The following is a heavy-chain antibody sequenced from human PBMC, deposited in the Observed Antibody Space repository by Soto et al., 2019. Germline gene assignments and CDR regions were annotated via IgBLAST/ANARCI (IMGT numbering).Heavy chain of an antibody. D-gene: IGHD3-3*01. CDR2: IYWDDDK. CDR3: AHGHYDFWSGYPRYNWFDP. CDR1: GFSLSTSGVG. V-gene: IGHV2-5*02. J-gene: IGHJ5*02. Sequence: ESGPTLVNPTQTLTLTCTFSGFSLSTSGVGVGWIRQPPGKALEWLALIYWDDDKRYSPSLKSRLTITKDTSKNQVVLTMTNMDPVDTATYYCAHGHYDFWSGYPRYNWFDPWGQGTLVTVSS.